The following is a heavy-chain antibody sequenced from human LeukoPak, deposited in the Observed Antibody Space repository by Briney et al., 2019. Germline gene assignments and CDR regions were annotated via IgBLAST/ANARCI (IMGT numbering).Heavy chain of an antibody. Sequence: PGGSLRLSCAASGFTLSTYGMSWVRQAPGKGLEWVSTITDSGVTTFYADSVKGRFTISRDISKNTLYLQMNNLRPEDTAVYYCAKDGGRWAFDYWGQGTLVTVSS. J-gene: IGHJ4*02. D-gene: IGHD2-15*01. CDR1: GFTLSTYG. CDR3: AKDGGRWAFDY. CDR2: ITDSGVTT. V-gene: IGHV3-23*01.